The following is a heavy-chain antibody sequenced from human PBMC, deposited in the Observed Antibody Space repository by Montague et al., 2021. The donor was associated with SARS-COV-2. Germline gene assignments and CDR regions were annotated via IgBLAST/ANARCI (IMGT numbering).Heavy chain of an antibody. J-gene: IGHJ6*02. D-gene: IGHD2-15*01. CDR2: IYYSGRT. CDR1: GGSIGTSY. Sequence: SETLSLTCSVSGGSIGTSYWAWIRQPPGKGLERIGYIYYSGRTSYNSSLKSRVTISVDTSKNQVSLNLSSVTAADTAVYFCARADRRSTDTTPLYYYKGMDLWGQGTTVTVSS. V-gene: IGHV4-59*01. CDR3: ARADRRSTDTTPLYYYKGMDL.